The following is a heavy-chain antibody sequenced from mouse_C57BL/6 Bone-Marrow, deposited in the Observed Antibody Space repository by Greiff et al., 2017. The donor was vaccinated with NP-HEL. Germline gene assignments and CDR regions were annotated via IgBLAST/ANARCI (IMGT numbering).Heavy chain of an antibody. V-gene: IGHV5-4*03. J-gene: IGHJ1*03. CDR1: GFTFSSYA. CDR3: ASLITGYFDV. CDR2: ISDGGSYT. D-gene: IGHD1-1*01. Sequence: EVMLVEPGGGLVKPGGSLKLSCAASGFTFSSYAMSWVRQTPEKRLEWVATISDGGSYTYYPDNVKGRFTISRDNAKNTLYLQMSHLKSEDTAMYYGASLITGYFDVWGTGTTGTVSS.